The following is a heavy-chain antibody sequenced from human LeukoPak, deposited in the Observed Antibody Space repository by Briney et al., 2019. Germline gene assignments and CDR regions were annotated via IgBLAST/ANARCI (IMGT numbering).Heavy chain of an antibody. V-gene: IGHV3-30*04. CDR2: IAYDGSST. J-gene: IGHJ6*02. D-gene: IGHD2-21*02. CDR3: ARGASTAAKYGMDV. CDR1: GFTFSSYA. Sequence: GGSLRLSCAASGFTFSSYAMHCVRQAPGKGLEWVAVIAYDGSSTVYADSVKGRFTISRDNSKNTLYLQMNSLRTEDTAVYYCARGASTAAKYGMDVWGRGTAVTVSS.